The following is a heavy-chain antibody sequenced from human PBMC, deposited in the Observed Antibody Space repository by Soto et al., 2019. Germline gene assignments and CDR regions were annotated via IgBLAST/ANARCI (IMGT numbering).Heavy chain of an antibody. V-gene: IGHV1-46*01. Sequence: ASVKVSCKASGYTLTSYYMHWVRQAPGQGLEWMGIINPSGGSTSYAQKFQGRVTMTRDTSTSTVYMELSSLRSEDTAVYYCARDPAYCGGDCYREDDAFDIWGQGTMVTVSS. CDR2: INPSGGST. CDR3: ARDPAYCGGDCYREDDAFDI. CDR1: GYTLTSYY. J-gene: IGHJ3*02. D-gene: IGHD2-21*02.